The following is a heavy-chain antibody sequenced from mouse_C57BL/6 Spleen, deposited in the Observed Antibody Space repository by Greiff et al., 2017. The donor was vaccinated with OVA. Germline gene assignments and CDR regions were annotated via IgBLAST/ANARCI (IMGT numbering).Heavy chain of an antibody. D-gene: IGHD1-1*01. Sequence: EVQLQQSGPELVKPGASVKIPCKASGYTFTDYNMDWVKQSHGKSLEWIGDINPNNGGTIYNQKFKGKATLTVDKSSSTAYMELRSLTSEDTAVYYCARRADYGSSFWYFDVWGTGTTVTVSS. CDR3: ARRADYGSSFWYFDV. J-gene: IGHJ1*03. CDR2: INPNNGGT. V-gene: IGHV1-18*01. CDR1: GYTFTDYN.